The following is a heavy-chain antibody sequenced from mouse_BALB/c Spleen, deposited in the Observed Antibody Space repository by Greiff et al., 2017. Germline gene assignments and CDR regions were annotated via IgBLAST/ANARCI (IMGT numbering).Heavy chain of an antibody. CDR2: IRLKSNNYAT. CDR1: GFTFSNYW. D-gene: IGHD1-2*01. V-gene: IGHV6-6*02. CDR3: TRMASYGPYFDY. Sequence: EVQVVESGGGLVQPGGSMKLSCVASGFTFSNYWMNWVRQSPEKGLEWVAEIRLKSNNYATHYAESVKGRFTISRDDSKSSVYLQMNNLRAEDTGIYYCTRMASYGPYFDYWGQGTTLTVSS. J-gene: IGHJ2*01.